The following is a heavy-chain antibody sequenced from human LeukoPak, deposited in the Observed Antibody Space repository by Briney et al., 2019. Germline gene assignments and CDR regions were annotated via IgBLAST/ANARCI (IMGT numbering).Heavy chain of an antibody. CDR1: GYTFTGYY. J-gene: IGHJ4*02. Sequence: ASVKVSCKASGYTFTGYYMHWVRQAPGQGLEWMGWINPNSGGTNYAQKFQGRVTMTRDTSISTAYMELSRLRSDDTAVYYCAREGTAVAGTELMSDYWGQGTLVTVSS. V-gene: IGHV1-2*02. D-gene: IGHD6-19*01. CDR2: INPNSGGT. CDR3: AREGTAVAGTELMSDY.